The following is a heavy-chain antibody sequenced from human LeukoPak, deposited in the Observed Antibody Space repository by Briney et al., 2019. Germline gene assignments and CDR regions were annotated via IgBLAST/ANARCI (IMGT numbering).Heavy chain of an antibody. J-gene: IGHJ4*02. CDR3: GPFTRSAFALGGGDF. D-gene: IGHD3-16*01. CDR2: IKPDGSEE. CDR1: GFTVSAKY. Sequence: GGSLRLSCAASGFTVSAKYMSWVRQAPGKGLEWVANIKPDGSEEQYVDSVKGRFTISRDNAKNSLYLQMSSLRAEDTAVYYCGPFTRSAFALGGGDFWGQGTLVTVSS. V-gene: IGHV3-7*01.